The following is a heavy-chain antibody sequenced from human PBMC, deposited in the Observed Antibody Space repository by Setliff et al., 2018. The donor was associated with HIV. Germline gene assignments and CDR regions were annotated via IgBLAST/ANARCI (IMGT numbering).Heavy chain of an antibody. Sequence: ASVKVSCKASGYTFTNFGVGWVRQAPGQGLEWMGWVSPYNGHTKYAQRFQGRVTMSTDTSTSTIYMELTSLRSDDTAMYYCGRATEYYDTSGYPRRTLVDDWGQGALVTVSS. CDR3: GRATEYYDTSGYPRRTLVDD. CDR2: VSPYNGHT. V-gene: IGHV1-18*01. D-gene: IGHD3-22*01. CDR1: GYTFTNFG. J-gene: IGHJ4*02.